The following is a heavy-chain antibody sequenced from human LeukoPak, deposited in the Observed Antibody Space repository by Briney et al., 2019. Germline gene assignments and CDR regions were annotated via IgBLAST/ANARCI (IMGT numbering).Heavy chain of an antibody. V-gene: IGHV4-30-2*01. Sequence: SQTLSLTCTVSGGSISSGGYYWSWIRQPPGKGLEWIGYIYHSGSTYYNPSLKSRVTISVDRSKNQFSLKLSSVTAADTAVYYCARGDFGVVTLDYWGQGTMVTVSS. CDR2: IYHSGST. J-gene: IGHJ3*01. CDR3: ARGDFGVVTLDY. CDR1: GGSISSGGYY. D-gene: IGHD3-3*01.